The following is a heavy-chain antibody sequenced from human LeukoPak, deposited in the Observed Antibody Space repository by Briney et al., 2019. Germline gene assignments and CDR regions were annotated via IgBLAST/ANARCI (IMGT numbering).Heavy chain of an antibody. J-gene: IGHJ4*02. CDR3: ASSPAVAGTG. CDR2: ISSSRSYI. V-gene: IGHV3-21*01. Sequence: GGSLRLSCAASGFTFSSYSMNWVRQAPGKGLEWVSSISSSRSYIYYADSVKGRFTISRDNAKNSLYLQMNSLRAEDTAVYYCASSPAVAGTGRGQGTLVTVSS. CDR1: GFTFSSYS. D-gene: IGHD6-19*01.